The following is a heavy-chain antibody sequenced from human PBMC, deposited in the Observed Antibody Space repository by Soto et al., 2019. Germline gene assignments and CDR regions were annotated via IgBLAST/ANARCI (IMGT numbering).Heavy chain of an antibody. Sequence: VASVKVSCKASGYTFTSYYMHWVRQAPGQGLEWMGIINPSGGSTSYAQKSQGRVTMTRDTSTSTVYMELSSLRSEDTAVYYCATRTRRRAAGRDAFDIWGQGTMVTVSS. D-gene: IGHD6-13*01. J-gene: IGHJ3*02. V-gene: IGHV1-46*01. CDR2: INPSGGST. CDR3: ATRTRRRAAGRDAFDI. CDR1: GYTFTSYY.